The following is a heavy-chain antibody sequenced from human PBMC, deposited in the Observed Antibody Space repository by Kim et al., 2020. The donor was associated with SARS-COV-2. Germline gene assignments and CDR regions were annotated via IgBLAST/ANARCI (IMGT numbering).Heavy chain of an antibody. Sequence: GGSLRLSCAASGFTFSNAWMSWVRQAPGKGLEWVGRIKSKTDGGTTDYAAPVKGRFTISRDDSKNTLYLQMNSLKTEDTAVYYCTTDLPWHIVVVTAHDAFDIWGQGTMVTVSS. CDR3: TTDLPWHIVVVTAHDAFDI. CDR2: IKSKTDGGTT. J-gene: IGHJ3*02. CDR1: GFTFSNAW. V-gene: IGHV3-15*01. D-gene: IGHD2-21*02.